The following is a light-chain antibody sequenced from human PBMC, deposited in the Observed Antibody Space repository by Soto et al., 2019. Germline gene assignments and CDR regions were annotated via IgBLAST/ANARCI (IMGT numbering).Light chain of an antibody. V-gene: IGLV2-14*01. CDR3: RSYTASHPLV. CDR1: SSDVGGYNY. CDR2: EIS. J-gene: IGLJ2*01. Sequence: QSALTQPASVSGSPGQSITISCTGTSSDVGGYNYVSWYQQHPGKAPELIIYEISNRPSGVYSRFSGSKSGNTASLTISGLQSEDESDYYCRSYTASHPLVFGGGTKLTVL.